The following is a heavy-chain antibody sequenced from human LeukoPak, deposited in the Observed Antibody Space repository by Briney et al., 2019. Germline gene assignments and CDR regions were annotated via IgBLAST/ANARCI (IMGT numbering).Heavy chain of an antibody. CDR2: ISGSGGST. J-gene: IGHJ6*02. V-gene: IGHV3-23*01. D-gene: IGHD2-21*02. Sequence: GGSLRLSCAASGFTFSSYAMSWVRQAPGKGLEWVSAISGSGGSTHYADSVKGRFTISRDNSKNTLYLQMNSLRAEDTAVYYCAKSRGEGAYCGGDCSLRYYYYGMDVWGQGTTVTVSS. CDR1: GFTFSSYA. CDR3: AKSRGEGAYCGGDCSLRYYYYGMDV.